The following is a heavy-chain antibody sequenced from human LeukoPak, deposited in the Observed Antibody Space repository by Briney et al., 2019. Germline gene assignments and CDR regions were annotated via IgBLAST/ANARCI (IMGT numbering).Heavy chain of an antibody. CDR2: ISGDGGST. D-gene: IGHD3-22*01. CDR1: GFSFDDYA. J-gene: IGHJ5*01. Sequence: PGGSLRLSCAAPGFSFDDYAIHWVRQAPGKGLEWVSLISGDGGSTFYADSVKGRVTISRDNSKNSLYLQMSSLRSEDTALYYCARESDSSGWYDSWGQGTLVTVSS. V-gene: IGHV3-43*02. CDR3: ARESDSSGWYDS.